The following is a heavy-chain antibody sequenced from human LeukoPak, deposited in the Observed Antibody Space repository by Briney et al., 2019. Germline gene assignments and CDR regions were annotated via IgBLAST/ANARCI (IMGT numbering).Heavy chain of an antibody. CDR1: GGSFSRYA. J-gene: IGHJ2*01. CDR2: IIPYLTTT. D-gene: IGHD7-27*01. V-gene: IGHV1-69*01. CDR3: ANAPGDLSWYFDL. Sequence: SEKVSCKASGGSFSRYAIIWVRHAPGQGLKWMGVIIPYLTTTNYAQQFQDRVTSTADESPSTAYLEPSSLRSEDTAMYYCANAPGDLSWYFDLWGRGTRVTVSS.